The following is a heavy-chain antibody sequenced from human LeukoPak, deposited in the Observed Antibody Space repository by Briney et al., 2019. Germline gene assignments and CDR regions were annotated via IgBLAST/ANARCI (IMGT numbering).Heavy chain of an antibody. J-gene: IGHJ3*02. CDR3: ATLVVPAAVPHAFDI. CDR1: GYTLTELS. V-gene: IGHV1-24*01. D-gene: IGHD2-2*01. Sequence: ASVKVSCKVSGYTLTELSMHWVRQAPGKGRERMGGFDPEDGETIYAQKFQGRVTMTEDTSTDTAYMELSSLRSEDTAVYYCATLVVPAAVPHAFDIWGQGTMVTVSS. CDR2: FDPEDGET.